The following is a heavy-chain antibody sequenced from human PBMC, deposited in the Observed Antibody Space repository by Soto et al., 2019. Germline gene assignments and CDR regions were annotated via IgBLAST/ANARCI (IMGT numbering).Heavy chain of an antibody. CDR2: INWNGGSI. CDR3: ARMVRGVIITANYFDY. Sequence: PGGSLRLSCAASGFIFDDYGMSWVRQAPGMGLEWVSNINWNGGSIGYADSVKGRFTISRDNAKNSLYLQMSSLRAEDTAFYYCARMVRGVIITANYFDYWGHGTLVTVSS. J-gene: IGHJ4*01. D-gene: IGHD3-10*01. V-gene: IGHV3-20*04. CDR1: GFIFDDYG.